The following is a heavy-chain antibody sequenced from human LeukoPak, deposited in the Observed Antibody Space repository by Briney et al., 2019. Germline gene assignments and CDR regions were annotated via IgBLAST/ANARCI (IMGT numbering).Heavy chain of an antibody. Sequence: SETRSLTCTVSGGSISSYYWSWIRQPPGKGLEWIGYIYYSGSTNYNPSLKSRVTISVDTSKNQFSLKLSSVTAADTAVYYCARDSWVYCSSTSCYGYYGMDVWGQGTTVTVSS. J-gene: IGHJ6*02. CDR3: ARDSWVYCSSTSCYGYYGMDV. CDR2: IYYSGST. D-gene: IGHD2-2*01. V-gene: IGHV4-59*12. CDR1: GGSISSYY.